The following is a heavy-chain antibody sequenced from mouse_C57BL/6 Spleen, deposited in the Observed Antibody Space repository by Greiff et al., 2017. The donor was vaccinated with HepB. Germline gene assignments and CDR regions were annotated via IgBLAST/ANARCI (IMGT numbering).Heavy chain of an antibody. V-gene: IGHV1-55*01. CDR1: GYTFTSYW. CDR2: IYPGSGST. J-gene: IGHJ3*01. D-gene: IGHD2-3*01. Sequence: QVQLQQPGAELVKPGASVKMSCKASGYTFTSYWITWVKQRPGQGLEWIGDIYPGSGSTNYNEKFKSKATLTVETSSRTAYMQLSSLTSEDSAVYYCARGRDGYRFAYWGQGTLVTVSA. CDR3: ARGRDGYRFAY.